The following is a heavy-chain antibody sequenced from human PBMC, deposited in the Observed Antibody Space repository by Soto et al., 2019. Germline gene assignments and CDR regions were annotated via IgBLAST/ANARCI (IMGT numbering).Heavy chain of an antibody. CDR1: GYSFTDYH. D-gene: IGHD2-8*01. V-gene: IGHV1-2*04. J-gene: IGHJ6*02. CDR3: ARGDSTDCSNGVCSCFYHHDMDV. CDR2: INPKSGGT. Sequence: GASVKVSCKASGYSFTDYHIHWVRQAPGQGLEWLGRINPKSGGTSTAQKFQGWVTMTTDTSISTASMELTRLTSDDTAIYYCARGDSTDCSNGVCSCFYHHDMDVWDQGTTVTVSS.